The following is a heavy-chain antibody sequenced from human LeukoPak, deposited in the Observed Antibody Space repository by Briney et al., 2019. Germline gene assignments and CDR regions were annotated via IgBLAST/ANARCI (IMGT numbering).Heavy chain of an antibody. D-gene: IGHD6-19*01. V-gene: IGHV4-34*01. CDR1: GGSFSGYY. CDR2: INHSGST. CDR3: ARGVGSHRYSSGWYY. Sequence: SETLSLTCAVYGGSFSGYYWSRIRQPPGKGLEWIGEINHSGSTNYNPSLKSRVTISVDTSKNQFSLKLSSVTAADTAVYYCARGVGSHRYSSGWYYWGQGTLVTVSS. J-gene: IGHJ4*02.